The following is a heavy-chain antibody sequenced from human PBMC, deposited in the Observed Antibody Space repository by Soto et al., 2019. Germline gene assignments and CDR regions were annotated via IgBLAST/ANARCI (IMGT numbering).Heavy chain of an antibody. CDR3: ASRTMPAVSKTDS. CDR2: ISNTGSTI. CDR1: GFTFTTYS. Sequence: EVQLVESGGGLVQPGGSLRLSCAASGFTFTTYSMNWVRLAPGKGLEWLSYISNTGSTIYYADSVKGRFTISRDNAKNSLYMQMSGLRVEDTAVYYYASRTMPAVSKTDSWGQGALVTVSS. V-gene: IGHV3-48*01. D-gene: IGHD2-2*01. J-gene: IGHJ4*02.